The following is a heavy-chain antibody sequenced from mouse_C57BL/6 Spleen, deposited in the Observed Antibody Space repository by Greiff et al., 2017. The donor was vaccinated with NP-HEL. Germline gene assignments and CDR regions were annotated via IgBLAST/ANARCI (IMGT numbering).Heavy chain of an antibody. V-gene: IGHV3-6*01. CDR1: GYSITSGYY. J-gene: IGHJ3*01. Sequence: EVQLQESGPGLVKPSQSLSLTCSVPGYSITSGYYWNWIRQFPGNKLEWMGYISYDGSNNYNPSLKNRISITRDTSKNRFFLKLNSVTTEDTATYYCARGLPFAYWGQGTLVTVSA. CDR3: ARGLPFAY. D-gene: IGHD2-2*01. CDR2: ISYDGSN.